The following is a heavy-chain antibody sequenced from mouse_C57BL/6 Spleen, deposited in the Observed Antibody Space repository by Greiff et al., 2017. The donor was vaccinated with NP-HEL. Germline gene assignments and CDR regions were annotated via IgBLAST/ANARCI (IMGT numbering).Heavy chain of an antibody. Sequence: VKLQQSGAERGRKGTSGKVYGKAAGYAGNKYWREGGKEREGEGREGIGVINPGSGGTNYNEKFKGKGTLTADKSSSTAYMQLSSLTSEDSAVYFCARRVGPDYFDYWGQGTTLTVSS. V-gene: IGHV1-54*01. J-gene: IGHJ2*01. D-gene: IGHD1-3*01. CDR2: INPGSGGT. CDR1: GYAGNKYW. CDR3: ARRVGPDYFDY.